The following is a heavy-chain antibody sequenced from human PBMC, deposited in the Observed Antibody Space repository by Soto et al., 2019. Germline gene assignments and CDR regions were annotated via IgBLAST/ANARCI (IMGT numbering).Heavy chain of an antibody. CDR1: GGTFSSYA. CDR3: ARGGRPPVVLNSDY. Sequence: ASVKVSCKASGGTFSSYAISWVRQAPGQGLEWMGWINPNSGGTNYAQKFQGRVTMTRDTSISTAYMELSRLRSDDTAVYYCARGGRPPVVLNSDYWGQGTLVTVSS. J-gene: IGHJ4*02. CDR2: INPNSGGT. V-gene: IGHV1-2*02. D-gene: IGHD2-21*01.